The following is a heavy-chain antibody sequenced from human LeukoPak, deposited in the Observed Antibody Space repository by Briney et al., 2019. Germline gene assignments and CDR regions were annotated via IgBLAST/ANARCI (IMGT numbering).Heavy chain of an antibody. J-gene: IGHJ4*02. CDR2: IYYSGST. V-gene: IGHV4-39*01. CDR1: GGSISSSSYY. D-gene: IGHD6-13*01. CDR3: ARSHSSSWPFDY. Sequence: SETLSLTCTVSGGSISSSSYYWGWIRQPPGKGLEWIGSIYYSGSTYYNPSLKSRVTVSVDTSKNQFSLKLSSVTAADTAVYYCARSHSSSWPFDYWGQGTLVTVSS.